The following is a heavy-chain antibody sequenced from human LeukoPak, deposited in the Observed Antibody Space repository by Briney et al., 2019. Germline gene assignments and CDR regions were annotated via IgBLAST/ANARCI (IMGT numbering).Heavy chain of an antibody. Sequence: GGSLRLSCAASGFTFSSYAMSWVRQAPGKGLEWVSAISGSGGSTYYADSVKGRFTISRDNSKNTLYLQMNSLRAEDTAVYYCAKESVDGSYYLPAYYFDYWGQGTLVTVSS. D-gene: IGHD1-26*01. CDR2: ISGSGGST. V-gene: IGHV3-23*01. CDR1: GFTFSSYA. CDR3: AKESVDGSYYLPAYYFDY. J-gene: IGHJ4*02.